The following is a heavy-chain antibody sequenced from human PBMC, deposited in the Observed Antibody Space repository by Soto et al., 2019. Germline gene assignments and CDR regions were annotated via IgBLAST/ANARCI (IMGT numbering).Heavy chain of an antibody. CDR1: GYSFTSYW. CDR3: AREGRIAAAGLPYYYYGVDV. Sequence: PGESLKISCKGSGYSFTSYWISCVRQMPGKGLEWMGRIDPSDSYTNYSPSFQGHVTISADKSISTAYLQWGSLKASDTAMYYCAREGRIAAAGLPYYYYGVDVWGQGTTVTVSS. V-gene: IGHV5-10-1*01. D-gene: IGHD6-13*01. CDR2: IDPSDSYT. J-gene: IGHJ6*02.